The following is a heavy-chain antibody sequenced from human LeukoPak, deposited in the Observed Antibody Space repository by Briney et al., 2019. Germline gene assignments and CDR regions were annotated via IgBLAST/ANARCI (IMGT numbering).Heavy chain of an antibody. V-gene: IGHV3-23*01. CDR3: AKDDGSVVGYFDY. CDR2: IGGGIT. D-gene: IGHD1-14*01. Sequence: PGGSLRLSCAASGFTFSSYAMNWVRQTPGKGLEWVSSIGGGITYYADSVKGRFTISRDNSKNTLYLQMNSLRAEDTAVYYCAKDDGSVVGYFDYWGQGTLVTVSS. J-gene: IGHJ4*02. CDR1: GFTFSSYA.